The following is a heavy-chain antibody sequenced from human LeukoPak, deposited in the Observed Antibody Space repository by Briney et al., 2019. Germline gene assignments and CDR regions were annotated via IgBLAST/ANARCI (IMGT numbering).Heavy chain of an antibody. D-gene: IGHD1-26*01. CDR2: ISGSGDNT. V-gene: IGHV3-23*01. Sequence: LGGSLRLSCGASGFTLSGFAMSWVRRTPGEGLEWGSGISGSGDNTLNADSVKGRFTISRDNSKNTLYLEMNSLRAEDTAIYYCAKMKGHPLPKYYMDVWGQGTTVTVSS. J-gene: IGHJ6*01. CDR3: AKMKGHPLPKYYMDV. CDR1: GFTLSGFA.